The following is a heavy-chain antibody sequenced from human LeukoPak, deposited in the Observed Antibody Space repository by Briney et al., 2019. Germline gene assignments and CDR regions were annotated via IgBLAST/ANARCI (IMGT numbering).Heavy chain of an antibody. J-gene: IGHJ4*02. CDR3: ARENSSGWYEDY. CDR1: GFTFSSYA. D-gene: IGHD6-19*01. CDR2: ISYDGSNK. V-gene: IGHV3-30-3*01. Sequence: QTGGSLRLSCAASGFTFSSYAMHWVRQAPGKGLEWVAVISYDGSNKYYADSVKGRFTISRDNSKNTLYLQMNSLRAEDTAVYYCARENSSGWYEDYWGQGTLVTVSS.